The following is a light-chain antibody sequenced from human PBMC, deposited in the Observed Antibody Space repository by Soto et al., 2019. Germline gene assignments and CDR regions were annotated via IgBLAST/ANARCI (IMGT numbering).Light chain of an antibody. J-gene: IGKJ4*01. CDR2: GAS. CDR1: QAVRSY. V-gene: IGKV3-15*01. CDR3: QHYNNWLGT. Sequence: EIVMTQSAATLSVSRGERASLXCRATQAVRSYLAWSQQKPGQARRLLIYGASTRANGTPHRFSGSGSATAFTRTISSLQSEDFAVYYGQHYNNWLGTFGGGTKVDIK.